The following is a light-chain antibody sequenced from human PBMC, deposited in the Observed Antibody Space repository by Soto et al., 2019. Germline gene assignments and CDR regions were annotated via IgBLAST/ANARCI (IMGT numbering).Light chain of an antibody. J-gene: IGKJ1*01. V-gene: IGKV1-5*03. CDR2: KAS. CDR3: QQYNSYSSWT. Sequence: DIQMTQSPSTLSASVGDRVTITCRASQSISRGLAWYQQKPGKAPKLLIYKASSLDSGVPSRFSGSGSGTEFTLTISSLPPDDFATYYCQQYNSYSSWTFGQGTKVEIK. CDR1: QSISRG.